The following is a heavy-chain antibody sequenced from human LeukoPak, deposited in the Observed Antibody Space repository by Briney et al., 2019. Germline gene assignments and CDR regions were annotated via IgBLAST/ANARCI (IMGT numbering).Heavy chain of an antibody. CDR3: ARDPYSSSWDLNDAFDI. Sequence: PSQTLSLTCTVSGGSISSGGYYWSWIRQHPGKGLEWIGYIYYSGSTYYNPSLKSRVTISVDTSKNQFSLKLSSVTAADTAVYYCARDPYSSSWDLNDAFDIWGQGTMVTVSS. CDR2: IYYSGST. J-gene: IGHJ3*02. V-gene: IGHV4-31*03. CDR1: GGSISSGGYY. D-gene: IGHD6-13*01.